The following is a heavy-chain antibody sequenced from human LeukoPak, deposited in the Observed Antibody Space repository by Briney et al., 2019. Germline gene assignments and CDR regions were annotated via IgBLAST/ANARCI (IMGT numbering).Heavy chain of an antibody. CDR3: AKRGAEVGTTVAPGDY. V-gene: IGHV3-53*01. CDR2: IYSGGST. J-gene: IGHJ4*02. CDR1: GFTVSTNY. D-gene: IGHD1-26*01. Sequence: GGSLRLSCVVSGFTVSTNYMSWVRQAPGKGLEWVSLIYSGGSTYYADSVKGRFTISRDNSKNTLYLQMNSLRAEDTAVYYCAKRGAEVGTTVAPGDYWGQGTLLTVSS.